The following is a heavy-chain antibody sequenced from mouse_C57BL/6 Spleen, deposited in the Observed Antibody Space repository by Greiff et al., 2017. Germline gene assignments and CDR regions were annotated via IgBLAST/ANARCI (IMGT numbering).Heavy chain of an antibody. Sequence: EVQRVESGGGLVKPGGSLKLSCAASGFTFSSYAMSWVRQTPEKRLEWVATISDGGSYTYYPDNVKGRFTISRDNAKNNLYLQMSHLKSEDTAMYYCARDQEYYGSSYDYWGQGTTLTVSS. J-gene: IGHJ2*01. CDR2: ISDGGSYT. D-gene: IGHD1-1*01. V-gene: IGHV5-4*01. CDR1: GFTFSSYA. CDR3: ARDQEYYGSSYDY.